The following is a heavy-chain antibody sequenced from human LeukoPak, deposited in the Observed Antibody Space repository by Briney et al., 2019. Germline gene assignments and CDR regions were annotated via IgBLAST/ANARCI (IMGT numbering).Heavy chain of an antibody. Sequence: GGSLRLSCAASGFTFSSYAMHWVRQAPGKGLEWVAVISYGGSNKYYADSVKGRFTISRDNSKNTLYLQMNSLRAEDTAVYYCAREGIAVAGRLYYFDYWGQGTLVTVSS. J-gene: IGHJ4*02. CDR3: AREGIAVAGRLYYFDY. CDR2: ISYGGSNK. D-gene: IGHD6-19*01. V-gene: IGHV3-30*14. CDR1: GFTFSSYA.